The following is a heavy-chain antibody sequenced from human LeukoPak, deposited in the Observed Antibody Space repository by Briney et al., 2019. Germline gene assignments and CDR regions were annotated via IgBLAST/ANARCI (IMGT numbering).Heavy chain of an antibody. Sequence: SETPSLTCSVSGGSMNGYYWSWIRQSPVKGLVWIGYIYFSESTNYNPSLKSRVTMSVDLSENPFSLELNSVTAADTALYYCARHFTYYYDSSGYPRDIFDIWGQGTMVTVSS. CDR3: ARHFTYYYDSSGYPRDIFDI. J-gene: IGHJ3*02. CDR2: IYFSEST. V-gene: IGHV4-59*08. CDR1: GGSMNGYY. D-gene: IGHD3-22*01.